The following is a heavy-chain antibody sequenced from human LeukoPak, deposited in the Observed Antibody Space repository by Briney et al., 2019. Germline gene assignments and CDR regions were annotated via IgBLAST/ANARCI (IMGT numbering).Heavy chain of an antibody. CDR3: ARRLRYFDWLFWFDP. J-gene: IGHJ5*02. V-gene: IGHV4-39*01. CDR1: GGSISSSSYY. CDR2: IYYSGST. Sequence: SETLSLTCTVSGGSISSSSYYWGWIRQPPGKGLEWIGSIYYSGSTYYNPSLKSRVSISVHTSKNQFSLKLRSVTAADTAVYYCARRLRYFDWLFWFDPWGQGTLVTVSS. D-gene: IGHD3-9*01.